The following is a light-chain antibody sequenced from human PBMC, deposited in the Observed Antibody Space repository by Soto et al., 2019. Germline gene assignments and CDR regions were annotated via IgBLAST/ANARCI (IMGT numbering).Light chain of an antibody. J-gene: IGLJ2*01. CDR3: TSYTTNIPVV. Sequence: QSVLTQPASVSGSPGQSITISCTGTSSDIGGYNYVSWYQQHPGKAPKLMLYEVSNRPSGVSNRFSGSKSGNTASLTISGLQAEDEADYFCTSYTTNIPVVFGGGTKLTVL. CDR1: SSDIGGYNY. V-gene: IGLV2-14*01. CDR2: EVS.